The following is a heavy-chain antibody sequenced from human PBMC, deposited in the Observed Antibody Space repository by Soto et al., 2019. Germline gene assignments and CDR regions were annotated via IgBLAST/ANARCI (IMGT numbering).Heavy chain of an antibody. CDR1: GGSISSGPYY. J-gene: IGHJ6*02. D-gene: IGHD6-19*01. CDR2: ISTSGSTI. V-gene: IGHV3-11*01. Sequence: LSLTCTVSGGSISSGPYYWSWIRQAPGKGLEWVSYISTSGSTIYYADSVKGRFTISRDNAKNSLYLQMNSLRAEDTAVYYCARDDIAVAGISTYYYYGMDVWGQGTTVTVSS. CDR3: ARDDIAVAGISTYYYYGMDV.